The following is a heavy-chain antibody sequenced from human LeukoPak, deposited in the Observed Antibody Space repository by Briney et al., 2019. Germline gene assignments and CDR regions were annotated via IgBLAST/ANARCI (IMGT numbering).Heavy chain of an antibody. CDR3: ARDHIKRGYSGYGPPSIAVAGILDY. CDR1: GGSFSGYY. J-gene: IGHJ4*02. CDR2: INHSGST. Sequence: PSETLSLTCAVYGGSFSGYYWSWIRQPPGKGLEWIGEINHSGSTNYNPSLKSRVTISVDTSKNQFSLKLNSVTAADTAVYYCARDHIKRGYSGYGPPSIAVAGILDYWGQGTLVTVSS. V-gene: IGHV4-34*01. D-gene: IGHD5-12*01.